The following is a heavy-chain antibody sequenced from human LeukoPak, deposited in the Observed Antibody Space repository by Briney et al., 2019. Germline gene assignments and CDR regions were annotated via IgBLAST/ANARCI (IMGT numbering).Heavy chain of an antibody. Sequence: GGSLRLSCAASGFTFSSYAMHWVRQAPGKGLEWVSVVSGSGDNTNYADSVKGRFTISRDNSKNTLFLQMNSLRTEDTAVYFCARWGNDYSQFDSWGQGTLVTVS. V-gene: IGHV3-23*01. CDR1: GFTFSSYA. CDR2: VSGSGDNT. CDR3: ARWGNDYSQFDS. D-gene: IGHD4-11*01. J-gene: IGHJ4*02.